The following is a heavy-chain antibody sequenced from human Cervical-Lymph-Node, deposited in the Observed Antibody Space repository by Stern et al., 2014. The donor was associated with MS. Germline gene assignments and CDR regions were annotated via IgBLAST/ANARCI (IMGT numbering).Heavy chain of an antibody. J-gene: IGHJ4*02. CDR3: ARDKGSGYYYGYFDY. D-gene: IGHD3-22*01. CDR1: GFTFSSYG. CDR2: IWYDGSNK. V-gene: IGHV3-33*01. Sequence: QVQLVESGGGVVQPGRSLRLSCAASGFTFSSYGMHWVRQAPGKGLEWVAVIWYDGSNKYYADSVKGRFTISRDNSKNTLYLQMNSLRAEDTAVYYCARDKGSGYYYGYFDYWGQGTLVTVSS.